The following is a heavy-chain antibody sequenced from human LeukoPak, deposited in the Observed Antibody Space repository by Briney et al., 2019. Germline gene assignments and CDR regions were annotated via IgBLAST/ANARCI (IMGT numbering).Heavy chain of an antibody. CDR3: ARFGDGSDPFYYYYYMDV. Sequence: SVKVSCKASGGTFSSYAISWVRQAPGQGLEWMGGIIPIFGTANYAQKFQGRVTIAADESTSTAYMELSSLRSEDTAVYYCARFGDGSDPFYYYYYMDVWGKGTTVTVSS. V-gene: IGHV1-69*01. J-gene: IGHJ6*03. CDR2: IIPIFGTA. CDR1: GGTFSSYA. D-gene: IGHD1-26*01.